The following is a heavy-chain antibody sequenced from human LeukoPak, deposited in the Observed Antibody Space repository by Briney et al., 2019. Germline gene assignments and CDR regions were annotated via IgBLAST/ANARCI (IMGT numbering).Heavy chain of an antibody. CDR2: IYYSGST. V-gene: IGHV4-39*07. Sequence: SETLSLTCTVSGGSISSSSYYWGWIRQPPGKGLEWIGSIYYSGSTYYNPSLKSRVTISVDTSKNQFSLKLSSVTAADTAVYYCARSYMMLTYYFDYWGQGTLVTVSS. CDR3: ARSYMMLTYYFDY. CDR1: GGSISSSSYY. J-gene: IGHJ4*02. D-gene: IGHD3-10*01.